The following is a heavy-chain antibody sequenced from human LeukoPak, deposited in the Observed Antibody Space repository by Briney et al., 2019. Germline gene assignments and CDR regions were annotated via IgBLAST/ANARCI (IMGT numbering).Heavy chain of an antibody. CDR3: ARDSGSASYYYYGMDV. J-gene: IGHJ6*02. CDR1: GGSISSGGYY. Sequence: SQTLSLTCTVSGGSISSGGYYWSWIRQHPGKGLEWIGYIYYSGSTYYNPSLKSRVTISVDTSKNQFSLKLSSVTAADTAVYYCARDSGSASYYYYGMDVWGQGTTVTVSS. V-gene: IGHV4-31*03. D-gene: IGHD1-26*01. CDR2: IYYSGST.